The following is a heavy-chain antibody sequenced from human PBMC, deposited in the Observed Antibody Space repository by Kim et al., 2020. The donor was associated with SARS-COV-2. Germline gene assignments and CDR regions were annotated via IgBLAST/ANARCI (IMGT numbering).Heavy chain of an antibody. J-gene: IGHJ4*02. D-gene: IGHD6-13*01. V-gene: IGHV1-69*13. CDR1: GGTFSSYA. CDR2: IIPIFGTA. Sequence: SVKVSCKACGGTFSSYAISWVRQAPGQGLEWMGGIIPIFGTANYAQKFQGRVTITADESTSTAYMELSSLRSEDTAVYYCARAPAYSSSWYWYFDYWGQGTLVTVSS. CDR3: ARAPAYSSSWYWYFDY.